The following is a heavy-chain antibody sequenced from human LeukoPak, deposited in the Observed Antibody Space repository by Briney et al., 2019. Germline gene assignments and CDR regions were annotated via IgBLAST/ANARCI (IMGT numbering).Heavy chain of an antibody. CDR3: ARGLWSYNSELDAFDI. V-gene: IGHV3-21*01. CDR2: ISSSSSYI. J-gene: IGHJ3*02. Sequence: PGGSLRLSCAASGFTFSSYSMNWVRQAPGKGLEWVSSISSSSSYIYYADSVKGRFTISRDNAKNSLYLQMNSLRAEDTAVYYCARGLWSYNSELDAFDIWGQGTMVTVSS. D-gene: IGHD1-20*01. CDR1: GFTFSSYS.